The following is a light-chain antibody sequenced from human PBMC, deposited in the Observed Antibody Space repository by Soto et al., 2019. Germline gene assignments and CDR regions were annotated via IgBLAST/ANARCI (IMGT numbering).Light chain of an antibody. Sequence: QSVLIQPPSASGTPGQRVTISCSGSSSNIGSNFVYWYQQLPGTAPKLLIYRNNQRPSGVPDRFSGSQSGTSASLAISGLRSEDEALYYCAAWDDSPVWLFGRGTKVTVL. CDR1: SSNIGSNF. CDR3: AAWDDSPVWL. J-gene: IGLJ3*02. CDR2: RNN. V-gene: IGLV1-47*01.